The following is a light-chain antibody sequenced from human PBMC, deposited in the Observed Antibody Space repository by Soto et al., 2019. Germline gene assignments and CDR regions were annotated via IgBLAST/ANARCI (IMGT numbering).Light chain of an antibody. Sequence: DIQMTQAPSSVSPSAGDRATITCRVSRELGSWLAWYQQKPGKAPKLLISAASGLQSGVPSRFSGSGCGTDFTLTIRSLQPEDFAVYYCQQYGTSPPITFGQGTRLEIK. V-gene: IGKV1D-12*01. J-gene: IGKJ5*01. CDR1: RELGSW. CDR2: AAS. CDR3: QQYGTSPPIT.